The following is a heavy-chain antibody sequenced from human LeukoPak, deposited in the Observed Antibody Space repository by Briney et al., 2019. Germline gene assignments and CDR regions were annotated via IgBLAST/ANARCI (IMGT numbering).Heavy chain of an antibody. D-gene: IGHD5-12*01. CDR3: TRGYVGIDY. Sequence: GGSLRLSCIASGFTLSAYTMNWVRQAPGKGLEWVANIKQDGSEKYYVDSVKGRFTISRDNAKNSLYLQMNSLRAEDTAVYYCTRGYVGIDYWGRGTLVTVSS. CDR1: GFTLSAYT. CDR2: IKQDGSEK. V-gene: IGHV3-7*04. J-gene: IGHJ2*01.